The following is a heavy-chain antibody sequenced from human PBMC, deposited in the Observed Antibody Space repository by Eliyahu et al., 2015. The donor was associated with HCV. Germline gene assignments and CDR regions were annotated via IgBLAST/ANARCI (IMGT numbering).Heavy chain of an antibody. D-gene: IGHD1-26*01. CDR2: INPNSGGT. CDR3: ARDLMGATGANWFDP. J-gene: IGHJ5*02. Sequence: QVQLVQSGAEVKKPGXSXKVSCKAXGYTXTGYYMHWVRQAPGQGLEWMGWINPNSGGTNYAQKFQGRVTMTRDTSISTAXMELSRLRSDDTAVYYCARDLMGATGANWFDPWGQGTLVTVSS. V-gene: IGHV1-2*02. CDR1: GYTXTGYY.